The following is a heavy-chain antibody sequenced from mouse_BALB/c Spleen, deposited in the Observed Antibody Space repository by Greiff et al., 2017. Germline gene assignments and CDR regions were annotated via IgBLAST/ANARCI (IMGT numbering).Heavy chain of an antibody. CDR3: ARRGYGSSYGYAMDY. J-gene: IGHJ4*01. CDR2: ISYSGST. V-gene: IGHV3-8*02. D-gene: IGHD1-1*01. Sequence: EVKLQESGPSLVKPSQTLSLTCSVTGDSITSGYWNWIRKFPGNKLEYMGYISYSGSTYYNPSLKSRISITRDTSKNQYYLQLNSVTTEDTATYYCARRGYGSSYGYAMDYWGQGTSVTVSS. CDR1: GDSITSGY.